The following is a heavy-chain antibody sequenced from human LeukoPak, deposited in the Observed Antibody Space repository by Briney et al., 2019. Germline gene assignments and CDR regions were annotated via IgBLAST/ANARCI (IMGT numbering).Heavy chain of an antibody. V-gene: IGHV4-38-2*02. CDR3: ARVARCTSCFDVDY. CDR1: GYSITSAYY. CDR2: FFLKGST. Sequence: PSETLSLTCTVSGYSITSAYYWGWIRQPPGKGLEWIGSFFLKGSTYYNPSLKSRVTISVDTSKNQFSLTQSSVTAADTAVYYCARVARCTSCFDVDYWGQGTLVTVSS. D-gene: IGHD2-2*01. J-gene: IGHJ4*02.